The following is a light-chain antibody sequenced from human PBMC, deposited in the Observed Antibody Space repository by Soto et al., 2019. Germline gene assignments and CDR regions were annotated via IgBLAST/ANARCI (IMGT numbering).Light chain of an antibody. Sequence: EIVLTQSPGTLSLPPGERATLSCRASQSVSSSYLAWYQQKPGQAPRLLIYGVSSRATGIPDRFSGSGSGTDFTLTITRLEPEDFAVYYCQHYGYSLWTFGQGTKVDIK. CDR3: QHYGYSLWT. J-gene: IGKJ1*01. V-gene: IGKV3-20*01. CDR1: QSVSSSY. CDR2: GVS.